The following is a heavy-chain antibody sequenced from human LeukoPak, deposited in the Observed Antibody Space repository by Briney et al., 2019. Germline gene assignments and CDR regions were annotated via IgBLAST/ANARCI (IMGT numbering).Heavy chain of an antibody. CDR1: GFTNSSYW. J-gene: IGHJ3*02. CDR2: ITWNGGST. V-gene: IGHV3-20*04. Sequence: PGGFRRLSCAAAGFTNSSYWMRWVRKAPGKGREWVAVITWNGGSTGYADFVEGRFTISRDTTKNSLYLPMNSLRAEDTALYYCARGYDFWSGYREDAFDIWGQGTMVTVSS. CDR3: ARGYDFWSGYREDAFDI. D-gene: IGHD3-3*01.